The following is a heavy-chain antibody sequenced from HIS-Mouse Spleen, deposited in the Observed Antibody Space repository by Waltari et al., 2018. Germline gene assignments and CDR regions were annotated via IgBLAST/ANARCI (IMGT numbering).Heavy chain of an antibody. CDR2: IYYSGST. CDR3: AREIPYSSSWYDWYFDL. V-gene: IGHV4-39*07. CDR1: GGSIRRSRYY. Sequence: QLQLQESGPGLVKPSETLSLTCTVSGGSIRRSRYYWRWIRRPPGKGLEWIGSIYYSGSTYYNPSLKSRVTISVDTSKNQFSLKLSSVTAADTAVYYCAREIPYSSSWYDWYFDLWGRGTLVTVSS. D-gene: IGHD6-13*01. J-gene: IGHJ2*01.